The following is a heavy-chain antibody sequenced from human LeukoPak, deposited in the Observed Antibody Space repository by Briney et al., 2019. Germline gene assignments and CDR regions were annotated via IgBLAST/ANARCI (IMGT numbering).Heavy chain of an antibody. Sequence: GGSLRLSCAASGFTFSDYYMSWIRQAPGKGLEWVSYISSSGSTIYYADSVKGRFTISGDNAKNSLYLQMNSLRAEDTAVYYCARDQPGLFDAFDIWGQGTMVTVSS. CDR1: GFTFSDYY. CDR3: ARDQPGLFDAFDI. J-gene: IGHJ3*02. V-gene: IGHV3-11*04. CDR2: ISSSGSTI. D-gene: IGHD2-21*01.